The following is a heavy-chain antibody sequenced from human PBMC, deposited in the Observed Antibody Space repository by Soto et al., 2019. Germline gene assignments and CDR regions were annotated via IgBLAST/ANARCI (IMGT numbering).Heavy chain of an antibody. CDR2: IIPIFGTA. V-gene: IGHV1-69*01. D-gene: IGHD6-13*01. J-gene: IGHJ5*02. Sequence: QVQLVQSGAEVKKPGSSVKVSCKASGGTFSSYAISWVRQAPGQGLEWMGGIIPIFGTANYAQKFQGRVTITADESTRTAYMELSSLRSEDTAVYYCASSAPPDVWQQLGFDPWGQGTLVPVSS. CDR3: ASSAPPDVWQQLGFDP. CDR1: GGTFSSYA.